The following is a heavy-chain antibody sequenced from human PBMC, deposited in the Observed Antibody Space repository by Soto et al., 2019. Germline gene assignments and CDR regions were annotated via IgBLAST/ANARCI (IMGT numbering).Heavy chain of an antibody. CDR1: GGTFSSYA. CDR3: TGRHCISTSWLGRYDYYGMDV. Sequence: QVQLVQSGAEVKKPGSSVKVSCKASGGTFSSYAISWVRQAPGQGLEWMGGIIPIFGTANYAQKFQGRVTIKAEESTSTANMQLSSQREVDTAVYYCTGRHCISTSWLGRYDYYGMDVWGQGTTVTVSS. J-gene: IGHJ6*02. V-gene: IGHV1-69*12. CDR2: IIPIFGTA. D-gene: IGHD2-2*01.